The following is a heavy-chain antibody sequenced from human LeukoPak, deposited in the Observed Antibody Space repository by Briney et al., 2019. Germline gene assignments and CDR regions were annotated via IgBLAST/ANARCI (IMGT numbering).Heavy chain of an antibody. CDR3: VRRQALRGRHRAFDP. V-gene: IGHV1-69*05. Sequence: SVKVSCKASGGTFTNYAISWVRQAPGQGFEWLGGIIPMFGSAKYAQKFQGRVTITTDESTTTAYMDLISLISEDTAVYYCVRRQALRGRHRAFDPWGQGTLVTVSS. D-gene: IGHD6-25*01. CDR2: IIPMFGSA. J-gene: IGHJ5*02. CDR1: GGTFTNYA.